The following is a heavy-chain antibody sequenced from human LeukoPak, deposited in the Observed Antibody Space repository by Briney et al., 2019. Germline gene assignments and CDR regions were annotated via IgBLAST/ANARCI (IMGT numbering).Heavy chain of an antibody. V-gene: IGHV3-30-3*01. CDR1: GFTISSYA. Sequence: GRSLRLSCAASGFTISSYAMHWVRQAPGKGLEWVAVISYDGSNKYYADSVKGRFTISRDNSKNTLYLQMNSLRAEDTAVYYCARKSVYYYGMDVWGQGTTVTVSS. CDR2: ISYDGSNK. J-gene: IGHJ6*02. CDR3: ARKSVYYYGMDV.